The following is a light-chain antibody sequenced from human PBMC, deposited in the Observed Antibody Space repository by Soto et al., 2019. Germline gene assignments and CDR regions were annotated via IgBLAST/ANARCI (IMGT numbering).Light chain of an antibody. V-gene: IGKV3-20*01. CDR2: GAS. CDR1: QSVSSSY. Sequence: EIVLTQSPGTLSLSPGERATLSCRASQSVSSSYLAWYQQKPGQAPRLLIYGASSRATGIPDRFSGSGSETDFTLTISRLEPEDFALYYCQQYRRTFGQGTKVEIK. CDR3: QQYRRT. J-gene: IGKJ1*01.